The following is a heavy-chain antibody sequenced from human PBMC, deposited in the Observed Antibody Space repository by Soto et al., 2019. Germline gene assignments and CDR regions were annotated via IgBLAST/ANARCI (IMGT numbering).Heavy chain of an antibody. J-gene: IGHJ6*02. Sequence: EVQLVESGGGLVQPGGSLRLSCAASGFTFSDHYMDWVRQAPGKGLEWVGRTRNKANSYTTEYAASVKGRFTISRDDSKNSLYLQMNSLKTEDTALYYCSVVVVVAATHYYYGMDVWGHGTTVTVSS. CDR2: TRNKANSYTT. CDR1: GFTFSDHY. V-gene: IGHV3-72*01. CDR3: SVVVVVAATHYYYGMDV. D-gene: IGHD2-15*01.